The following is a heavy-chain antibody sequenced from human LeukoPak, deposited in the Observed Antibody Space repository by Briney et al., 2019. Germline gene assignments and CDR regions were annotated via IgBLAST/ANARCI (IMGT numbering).Heavy chain of an antibody. D-gene: IGHD3-3*01. CDR1: GGSFSGYY. J-gene: IGHJ3*02. CDR2: INHSGST. CDR3: AREEWSDAFDI. V-gene: IGHV4-34*01. Sequence: PSETLSLTCAVYGGSFSGYYWSWIRQPPGKGLEWIGGINHSGSTNYNPSLKSRVTISVDTSKNQFSLKLSSVTAADTAVYYCAREEWSDAFDIWGQGTMVTVSS.